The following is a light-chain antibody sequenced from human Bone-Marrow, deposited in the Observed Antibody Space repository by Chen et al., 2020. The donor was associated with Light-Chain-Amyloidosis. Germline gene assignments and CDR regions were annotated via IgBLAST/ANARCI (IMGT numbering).Light chain of an antibody. CDR2: YNSDSDK. CDR1: SGIHVGDYR. CDR3: MIWYSSSWV. Sequence: QAVLTQPSSLSASPGASASIICTLRSGIHVGDYRIYWYQQKAGSPPQSLLRYNSDSDKQHGSGVPSRFSGSKDTSANVGILLISGLQSEDEADYYCMIWYSSSWVFGGGTKLTVL. J-gene: IGLJ3*02. V-gene: IGLV5-45*03.